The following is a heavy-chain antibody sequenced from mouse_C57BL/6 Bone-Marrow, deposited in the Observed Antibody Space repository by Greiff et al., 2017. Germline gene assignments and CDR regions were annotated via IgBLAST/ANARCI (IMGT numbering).Heavy chain of an antibody. CDR1: GFTFSSYT. D-gene: IGHD1-1*01. CDR3: SRQVTTVLATKYFDD. Sequence: EVQLVESGGGLVKPGGSLKLSCAASGFTFSSYTMSWVRQTPEQRLQWVAAISGGGGNTYYPDSVKGRFTISRANDKNILYRQMSSLMSEDTALYYCSRQVTTVLATKYFDDWGTGTTVTVSS. CDR2: ISGGGGNT. J-gene: IGHJ1*03. V-gene: IGHV5-9*01.